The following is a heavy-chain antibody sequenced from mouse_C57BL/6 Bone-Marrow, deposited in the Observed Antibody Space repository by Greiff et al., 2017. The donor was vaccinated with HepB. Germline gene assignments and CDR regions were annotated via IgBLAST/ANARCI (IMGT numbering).Heavy chain of an antibody. CDR1: EYEFPSHD. CDR2: INSDGGST. V-gene: IGHV5-2*01. D-gene: IGHD1-1*01. J-gene: IGHJ2*01. CDR3: ARQRIYYGSTYFDY. Sequence: EVHLVESGGGLVQPGESLKLSCESNEYEFPSHDMSWVRKTPEKRLELVAAINSDGGSTYYPDTMERRFIISRDNTKKTLYLQMSSLRSEDTALYYCARQRIYYGSTYFDYWGQGTTLTVSS.